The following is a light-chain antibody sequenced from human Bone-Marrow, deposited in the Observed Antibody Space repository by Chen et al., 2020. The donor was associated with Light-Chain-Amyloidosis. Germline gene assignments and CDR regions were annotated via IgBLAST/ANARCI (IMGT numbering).Light chain of an antibody. Sequence: SSVLTQPSSVSVARGQTATLACGGNNIGSTRVHWYQQTPGQAPLLVVYDDSDRPSGIPERLSGSKSGNTATLTSIRVEAGDEADYYCQVWDRRSDRPVFGGGTKLTVL. J-gene: IGLJ3*02. CDR3: QVWDRRSDRPV. CDR2: DDS. CDR1: NIGSTR. V-gene: IGLV3-21*02.